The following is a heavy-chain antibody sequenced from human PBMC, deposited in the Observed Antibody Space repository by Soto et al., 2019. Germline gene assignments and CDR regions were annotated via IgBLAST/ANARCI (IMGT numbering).Heavy chain of an antibody. V-gene: IGHV1-3*01. Sequence: QVQLVQSGAEVKKPGASVKVSCKASGYTFTSYAMHWVRQALGQRLEWMGWINAGNGNTKYSQKFQGRVTITRDTSASTAYMELSSLRSEDTAVYYCARVGPDSSSFIYYYYYGMDVWGQGTTVTVSS. D-gene: IGHD6-13*01. J-gene: IGHJ6*02. CDR2: INAGNGNT. CDR3: ARVGPDSSSFIYYYYYGMDV. CDR1: GYTFTSYA.